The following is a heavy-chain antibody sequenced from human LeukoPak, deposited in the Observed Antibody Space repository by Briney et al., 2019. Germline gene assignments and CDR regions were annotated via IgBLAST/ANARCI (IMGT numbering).Heavy chain of an antibody. CDR3: ASKNLAYCGGDCYDGMDFRH. V-gene: IGHV4-34*01. CDR1: GGSFSGYY. D-gene: IGHD2-21*02. J-gene: IGHJ1*01. CDR2: INHSGST. Sequence: SETLSLTCAVYGGSFSGYYWSWIRQPPGKGLEWIGEINHSGSTNYNPSLKSRVTISVDTSKNQFSLKLSSVTAADTAVYYCASKNLAYCGGDCYDGMDFRHWGQGTLVTVSS.